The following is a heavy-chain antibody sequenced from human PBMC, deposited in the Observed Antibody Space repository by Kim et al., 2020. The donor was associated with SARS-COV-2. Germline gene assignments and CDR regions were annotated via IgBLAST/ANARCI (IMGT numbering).Heavy chain of an antibody. Sequence: GGSLRLSCAASGFTFSRNGMHWVRQAPGKGLEWVAVIWYDGSNKYYADSVKGRFTISRDNSKNTLYLQMNSLRAEDTAVYYCAREGYSSDDYYMDVWGKG. CDR2: IWYDGSNK. J-gene: IGHJ6*03. CDR3: AREGYSSDDYYMDV. V-gene: IGHV3-33*01. CDR1: GFTFSRNG. D-gene: IGHD5-12*01.